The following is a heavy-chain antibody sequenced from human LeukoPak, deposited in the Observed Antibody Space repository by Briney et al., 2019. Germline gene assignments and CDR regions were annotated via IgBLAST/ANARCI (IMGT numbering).Heavy chain of an antibody. Sequence: ASVKVSCKASGGTFSSYAISWVRQAPGQGLEWMGGIIPIFGTANYAQKFQGRVTITADKSTSTAYMELSSLRSEDTAVYYCAGGHSSSWYYYYYMDVWGKGTTVTVSS. CDR3: AGGHSSSWYYYYYMDV. V-gene: IGHV1-69*06. CDR1: GGTFSSYA. J-gene: IGHJ6*03. D-gene: IGHD6-13*01. CDR2: IIPIFGTA.